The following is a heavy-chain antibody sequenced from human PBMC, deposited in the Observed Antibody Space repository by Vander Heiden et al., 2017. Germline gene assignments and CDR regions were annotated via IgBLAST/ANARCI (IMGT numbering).Heavy chain of an antibody. J-gene: IGHJ3*02. CDR3: AREGVVVTPIPDPFDI. Sequence: QVQLVQSEAEVKKPGASVKVSCKASGYTFSRYDINWVRQAAGQGLEWMGWMNPNSGNTGYAQKFQGRVTMTRSTSISTAYMELSSLTSEDTSVYYCAREGVVVTPIPDPFDILGQGTMVTVSS. CDR1: GYTFSRYD. D-gene: IGHD2-21*02. V-gene: IGHV1-8*01. CDR2: MNPNSGNT.